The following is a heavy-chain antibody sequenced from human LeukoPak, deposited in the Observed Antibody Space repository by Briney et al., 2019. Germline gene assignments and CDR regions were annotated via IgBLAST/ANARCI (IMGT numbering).Heavy chain of an antibody. CDR1: GFTFSSYW. CDR3: TQTPSYYYYYMDV. J-gene: IGHJ6*03. V-gene: IGHV4-39*01. Sequence: GSLRLSCAASGFTFSSYWMSWVRQPPGKGLEWIGSIYYSGSTYYNPSLKSRVTISVDTSKNQFSLKLSSVTAADTAVYYCTQTPSYYYYYMDVWGKGTTVTISS. CDR2: IYYSGST.